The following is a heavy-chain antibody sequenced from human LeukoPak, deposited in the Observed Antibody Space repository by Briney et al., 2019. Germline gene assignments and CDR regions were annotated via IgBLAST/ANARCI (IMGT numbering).Heavy chain of an antibody. J-gene: IGHJ5*02. Sequence: GGSLRLSCAASGFTFSSYSMNWVRQAPGKGLEWVSSISSSSSYIYYADSVKGRFTISRDNAKNSLYLQMNSLRAEDTAVYYCARDRAAAAINWFDPWGQGTLVTVSS. D-gene: IGHD6-13*01. CDR2: ISSSSSYI. CDR3: ARDRAAAAINWFDP. CDR1: GFTFSSYS. V-gene: IGHV3-21*01.